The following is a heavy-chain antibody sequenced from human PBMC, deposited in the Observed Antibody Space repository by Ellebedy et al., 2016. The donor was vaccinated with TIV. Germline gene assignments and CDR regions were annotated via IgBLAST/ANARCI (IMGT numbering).Heavy chain of an antibody. CDR1: GFTFSAYG. CDR3: ARGHPATMNSLMGY. J-gene: IGHJ4*02. CDR2: INRDGSST. V-gene: IGHV3-74*01. Sequence: GESLKISXTASGFTFSAYGMFWVRQAPGKGLEWVSHINRDGSSTTYADSVKGRITVSRDNAKNTLFLQMNSLRAEDTAVYYCARGHPATMNSLMGYWGQGTLVTVSS. D-gene: IGHD5-12*01.